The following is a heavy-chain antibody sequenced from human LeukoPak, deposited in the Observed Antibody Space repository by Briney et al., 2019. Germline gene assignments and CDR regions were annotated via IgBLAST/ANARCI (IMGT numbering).Heavy chain of an antibody. CDR1: GFTFSSYA. CDR2: ISGSGGST. V-gene: IGHV3-23*01. CDR3: ARDRYYGSASD. J-gene: IGHJ4*02. D-gene: IGHD3-10*01. Sequence: GGSLRLSCAASGFTFSSYAMSWVRQAPGKGLEWVSAISGSGGSTYYADSVKGRFTISRDNAKNTLYLQMNSLRVEDTAVYYCARDRYYGSASDWGQGTLVTVSS.